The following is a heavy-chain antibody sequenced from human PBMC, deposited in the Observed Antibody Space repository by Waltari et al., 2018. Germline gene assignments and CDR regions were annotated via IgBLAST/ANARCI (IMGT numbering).Heavy chain of an antibody. CDR3: ARLERRRLNAFDI. Sequence: EVQLVQSGAEVNKQGESLKISCKGSGYSFTCYWIDWVWQIPGKGLGWMGIIYPGDSDTRYSPSFQGQVTISADKSISTAYLQWSSLKAADTAMYYCARLERRRLNAFDIWGQGTMVTVSS. J-gene: IGHJ3*02. CDR1: GYSFTCYW. CDR2: IYPGDSDT. V-gene: IGHV5-51*03. D-gene: IGHD1-1*01.